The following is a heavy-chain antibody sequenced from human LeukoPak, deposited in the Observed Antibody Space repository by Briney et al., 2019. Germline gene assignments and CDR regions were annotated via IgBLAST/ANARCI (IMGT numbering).Heavy chain of an antibody. CDR3: VRDNAAADGVLDY. V-gene: IGHV3-33*01. D-gene: IGHD5-24*01. CDR1: GFTFSSHG. CDR2: IWYDGSHR. Sequence: LPGRSLRLSCVASGFTFSSHGMHWVRQAPGKGLEWVAVIWYDGSHRYYPDSVKGRFTISRDNSKNTLFLQMDSLRVDDTAVYYCVRDNAAADGVLDYWGQGSLVTVSS. J-gene: IGHJ4*02.